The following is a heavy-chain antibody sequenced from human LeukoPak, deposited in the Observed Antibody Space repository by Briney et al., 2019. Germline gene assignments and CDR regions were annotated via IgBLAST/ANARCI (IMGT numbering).Heavy chain of an antibody. Sequence: PSETLSLTCTVSGGSISSGSYYWSWIRQPAGKGLEWIGRIYTSGSTTYNPSLKSRVSISVDTSKNQFSLNLSSVTVADTAAYYCARHRQRSGGFFGSGHDAFDIWGQGTMVTVSS. CDR2: IYTSGST. CDR3: ARHRQRSGGFFGSGHDAFDI. V-gene: IGHV4-61*02. CDR1: GGSISSGSYY. J-gene: IGHJ3*02. D-gene: IGHD2-15*01.